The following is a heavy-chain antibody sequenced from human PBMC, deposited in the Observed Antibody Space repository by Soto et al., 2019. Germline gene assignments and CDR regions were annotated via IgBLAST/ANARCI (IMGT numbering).Heavy chain of an antibody. CDR3: ATSQKGYNWNYFDH. V-gene: IGHV4-39*01. D-gene: IGHD1-20*01. J-gene: IGHJ4*02. CDR1: GGSITSSSHF. Sequence: PSETLSLTCSASGGSITSSSHFWGWFRQPPGKGLEWIGTIYFTGNTYYTPSLKSRLTMSIDTSKNEFSLRLNSVTAADTAVYYCATSQKGYNWNYFDHWGQGALVTVSS. CDR2: IYFTGNT.